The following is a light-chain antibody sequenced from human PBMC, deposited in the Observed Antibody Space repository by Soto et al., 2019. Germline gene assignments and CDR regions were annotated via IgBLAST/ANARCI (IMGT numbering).Light chain of an antibody. J-gene: IGKJ5*01. CDR3: QQRSNWPRGIT. Sequence: EIVLTQSPATLSLSPGERATLSCRASQSVSSYLAWYQQKPGQAPRLLIYDASNRANGIPARFSGSGSGTDFTLTISSLEPEDFAVYYCQQRSNWPRGITFGQGTRLEIK. CDR1: QSVSSY. CDR2: DAS. V-gene: IGKV3-11*01.